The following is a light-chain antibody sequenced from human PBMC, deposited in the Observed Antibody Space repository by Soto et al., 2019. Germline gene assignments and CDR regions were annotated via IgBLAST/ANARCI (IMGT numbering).Light chain of an antibody. CDR2: DDT. CDR1: SIGTKS. V-gene: IGLV3-21*02. Sequence: SYELTQPTSVSVAPGQTATITCGGNSIGTKSVHWYQQKPGQAPVLVVYDDTDRPSGISARFSGSNSGNTATLTINWVEAGDEADYHCQVWDSTSDHYVFGSGTKLTVL. CDR3: QVWDSTSDHYV. J-gene: IGLJ1*01.